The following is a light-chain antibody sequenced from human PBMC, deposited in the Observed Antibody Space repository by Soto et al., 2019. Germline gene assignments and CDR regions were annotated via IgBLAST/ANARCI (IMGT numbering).Light chain of an antibody. V-gene: IGKV3-11*01. J-gene: IGKJ5*01. CDR2: DAS. Sequence: EIVLTQSPATLSLSPGERATLSCRASQSVSSYLAWYQQKPGQAPRLLIYDASNRATGIPARFSGSGSGTDFTLTISSLEPEDFAVYYCQQRTNWSPVTFGQGTRLDIK. CDR1: QSVSSY. CDR3: QQRTNWSPVT.